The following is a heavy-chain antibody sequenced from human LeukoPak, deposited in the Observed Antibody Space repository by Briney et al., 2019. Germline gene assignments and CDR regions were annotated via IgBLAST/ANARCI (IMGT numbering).Heavy chain of an antibody. Sequence: SETLSLTCTVSGGSINGGGFYWSWIRQPAGKGLEWMGRIYTTGSTKYNPSLKSRVTLSADTSKNQFSLKLTSMTAADTAVYYCARVRVQPGADSGVYNYMDVWGKGATVTVSS. D-gene: IGHD1-1*01. CDR3: ARVRVQPGADSGVYNYMDV. J-gene: IGHJ6*03. CDR2: IYTTGST. V-gene: IGHV4-61*02. CDR1: GGSINGGGFY.